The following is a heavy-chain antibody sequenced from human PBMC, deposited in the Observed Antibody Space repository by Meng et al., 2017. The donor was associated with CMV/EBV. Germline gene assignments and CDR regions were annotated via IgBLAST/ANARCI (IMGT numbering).Heavy chain of an antibody. J-gene: IGHJ6*02. CDR2: ISSSSSYI. D-gene: IGHD6-13*01. Sequence: GGSLRLSCAASGFTFSSYSMNWVHQAPGKGLEWVSSISSSSSYIYYADSVKGRFTISRDNAKNSLYLQMNSLRAEDTAVYYCASLLGIYYGMDVWGQGTTVTVSS. V-gene: IGHV3-21*01. CDR1: GFTFSSYS. CDR3: ASLLGIYYGMDV.